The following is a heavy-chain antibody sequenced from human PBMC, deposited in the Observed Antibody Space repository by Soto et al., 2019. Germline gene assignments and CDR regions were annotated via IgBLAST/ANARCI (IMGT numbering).Heavy chain of an antibody. V-gene: IGHV1-69*02. CDR1: GYAITSYT. J-gene: IGHJ4*02. CDR2: INPILGIA. Sequence: GASVQVNYKASGYAITSYTISLVRQAPGQGLEWMGRINPILGIANYAQKFQGRVTITADKSTSTAYMELSSLRSEDTAVYYYEVAVAGDPGVYFDYWGQGTLVTVSS. D-gene: IGHD6-19*01. CDR3: EVAVAGDPGVYFDY.